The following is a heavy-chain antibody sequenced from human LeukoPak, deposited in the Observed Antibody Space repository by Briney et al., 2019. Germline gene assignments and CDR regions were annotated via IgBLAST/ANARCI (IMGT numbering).Heavy chain of an antibody. D-gene: IGHD3-10*01. CDR1: GGSISSYY. CDR2: IYYSGST. J-gene: IGHJ5*02. CDR3: ASGVYYGSGSYIDP. Sequence: SETLSLTCTVSGGSISSYYWSWIRQPPGKGLEWIGYIYYSGSTNYNPSLKSRVTISVDTSKNQFSLKLSSVTAADTAVYYCASGVYYGSGSYIDPWGQGTLVTVSS. V-gene: IGHV4-59*01.